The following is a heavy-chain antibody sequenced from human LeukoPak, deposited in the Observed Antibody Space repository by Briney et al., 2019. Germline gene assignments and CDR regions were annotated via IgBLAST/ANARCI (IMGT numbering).Heavy chain of an antibody. Sequence: SETLSLTCTVSGGSISSSSYYWGWIRQPPGKGLEWIGSIFYTGRTYYNPSLKSRVTMSVDTSKNQFSLRLGSVNAADTAVYYCARDILATSIAAPYYWGQGTLVTVSS. CDR1: GGSISSSSYY. J-gene: IGHJ4*02. D-gene: IGHD6-13*01. CDR3: ARDILATSIAAPYY. CDR2: IFYTGRT. V-gene: IGHV4-39*07.